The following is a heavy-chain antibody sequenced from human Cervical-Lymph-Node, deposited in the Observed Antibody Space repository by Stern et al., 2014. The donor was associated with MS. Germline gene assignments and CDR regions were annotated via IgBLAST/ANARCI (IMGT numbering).Heavy chain of an antibody. CDR1: GYTFTNYY. CDR3: ARDHGGTYYGLPDY. Sequence: QDQLVQSGAEVREPGASVKVSCKASGYTFTNYYMHWVRQAPGQGLEWMGMIKPSGGSTSSAQKFQGRVTMTRDTSTSTVYMELSSLRSEDTAVYYCARDHGGTYYGLPDYWGQGTLVTVSS. D-gene: IGHD1-26*01. CDR2: IKPSGGST. V-gene: IGHV1-46*01. J-gene: IGHJ4*02.